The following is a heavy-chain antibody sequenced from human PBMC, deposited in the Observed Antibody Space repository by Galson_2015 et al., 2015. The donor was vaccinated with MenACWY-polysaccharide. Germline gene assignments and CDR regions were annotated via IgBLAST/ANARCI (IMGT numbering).Heavy chain of an antibody. CDR3: ARESSRIVFHAFDI. J-gene: IGHJ3*02. V-gene: IGHV3-33*05. CDR1: GLTFRSSG. Sequence: SLRLSCAASGLTFRSSGMHWVRQAPGKGLEWVALIQNVGSPKAYADSVKGRFTTSRDNSKNTLYLEMYSLRAEDTAVYYCARESSRIVFHAFDIWGQGTMVTVSS. D-gene: IGHD6-19*01. CDR2: IQNVGSPK.